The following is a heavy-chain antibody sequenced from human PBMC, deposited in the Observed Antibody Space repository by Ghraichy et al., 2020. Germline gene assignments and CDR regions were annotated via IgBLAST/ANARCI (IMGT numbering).Heavy chain of an antibody. D-gene: IGHD5-12*01. Sequence: GGSLRLSCAASGFTFSSYAMTWVRQAPGKGLEWVSGISGSGDSTYYADSVKGRFTISRDNSKNSLYLQMNSLRAEDTAVYYCAKDRGDSGYEDYFDPWGQGTLVTVSS. J-gene: IGHJ5*02. CDR1: GFTFSSYA. V-gene: IGHV3-23*01. CDR3: AKDRGDSGYEDYFDP. CDR2: ISGSGDST.